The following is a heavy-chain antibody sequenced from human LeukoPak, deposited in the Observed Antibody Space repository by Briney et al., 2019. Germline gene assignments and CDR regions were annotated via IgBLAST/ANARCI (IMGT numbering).Heavy chain of an antibody. CDR3: ARALDSSGRRDY. Sequence: GGSLRLSCAASGFTFSSYAMHWVRQAPGKGLEWVAVISYDGSNKYYADSVKGRFTISRDNSKNTLYLQMNSLRAEDTAVYYCARALDSSGRRDYWGQGTLVTVSS. D-gene: IGHD3-22*01. V-gene: IGHV3-30*04. CDR2: ISYDGSNK. CDR1: GFTFSSYA. J-gene: IGHJ4*02.